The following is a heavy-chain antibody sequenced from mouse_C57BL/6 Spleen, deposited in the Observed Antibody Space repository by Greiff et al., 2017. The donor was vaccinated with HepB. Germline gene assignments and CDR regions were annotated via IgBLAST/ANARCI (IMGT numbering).Heavy chain of an antibody. CDR2: IDPSDSYT. J-gene: IGHJ2*01. V-gene: IGHV1-50*01. CDR1: GYTFTSYW. D-gene: IGHD2-13*01. Sequence: QVQLQQPGAELVKPGASVKLSCKASGYTFTSYWMQWVKQRPGQGLEWIGEIDPSDSYTNYNQKFKGKATLTVDTSSSTAYMQLSSLTSEDSAVYYCARRGDLYFDYWGQGTTLTVSS. CDR3: ARRGDLYFDY.